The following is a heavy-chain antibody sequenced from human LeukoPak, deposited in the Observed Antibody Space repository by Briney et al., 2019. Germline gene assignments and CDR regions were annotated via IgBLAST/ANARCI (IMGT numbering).Heavy chain of an antibody. Sequence: PSETLSLTCTVSGGSISSSSYYWGWIRQPPGKGLEWIGSIDYSGSTYYNPSLKSRVTISVDTSKNQFSLKLSSVTAADTAVYYCARDFGGDYNYFDYWGQGTLVTVSS. CDR3: ARDFGGDYNYFDY. J-gene: IGHJ4*02. CDR1: GGSISSSSYY. D-gene: IGHD3-16*01. CDR2: IDYSGST. V-gene: IGHV4-39*07.